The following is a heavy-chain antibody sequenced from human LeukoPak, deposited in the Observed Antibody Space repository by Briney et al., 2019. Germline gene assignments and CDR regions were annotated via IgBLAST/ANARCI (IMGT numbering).Heavy chain of an antibody. CDR3: TNSYYYDSSGYWDYMDV. CDR1: GFTFSNNS. J-gene: IGHJ6*03. Sequence: GGSLRLSCAASGFTFSNNSMNWVRQASGKGLEWVGRIRSKANSYATAYGVSVKGRFTISRDDSKNTAYLQMNSLKAEDTAVYYCTNSYYYDSSGYWDYMDVWGKGTTVTVSS. CDR2: IRSKANSYAT. V-gene: IGHV3-73*01. D-gene: IGHD3-22*01.